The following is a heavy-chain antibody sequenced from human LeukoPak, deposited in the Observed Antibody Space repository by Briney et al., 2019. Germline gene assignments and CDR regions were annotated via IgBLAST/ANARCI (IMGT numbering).Heavy chain of an antibody. D-gene: IGHD5-18*01. V-gene: IGHV6-1*01. CDR1: GDSFSSNSAA. CDR2: TYYRSKWYN. Sequence: SQTLSLTCAISGDSFSSNSAAWNWIRQSPSRGLEWLGRTYYRSKWYNDYAVSVKSRITINPDTSKNQFSLQLNSVTPEDTAVYYCARDRGYSYGQTENFDYWGQGTLVTVSS. J-gene: IGHJ4*02. CDR3: ARDRGYSYGQTENFDY.